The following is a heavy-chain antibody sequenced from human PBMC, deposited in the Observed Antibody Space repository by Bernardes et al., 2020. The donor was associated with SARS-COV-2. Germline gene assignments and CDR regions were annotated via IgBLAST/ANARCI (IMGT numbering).Heavy chain of an antibody. D-gene: IGHD6-6*01. CDR2: IKADNGNT. V-gene: IGHV1-3*01. CDR3: ARDPYIRSSDFHYGMDV. J-gene: IGHJ6*02. CDR1: GYTLTELS. Sequence: ASVKVSCKVSGYTLTELSMHWVRQAPGKGLEWMGWIKADNGNTKYSQKFQGRVTITRDTSASTAYMEVSSLRSADTAVYYCARDPYIRSSDFHYGMDVWGQGTTVTVSS.